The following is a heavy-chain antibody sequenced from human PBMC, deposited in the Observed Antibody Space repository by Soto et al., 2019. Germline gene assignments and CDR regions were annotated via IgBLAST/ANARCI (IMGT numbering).Heavy chain of an antibody. CDR2: MYYSGIT. Sequence: SSETLSLTCTVSGGSVSSSYWTWIRQPPGKGLEWIGYMYYSGITKYNTSLKSRVTMSVDTSKNQFSLKLISVTAADTAVYYCARDQTGTQYFDLWGRGTLVT. CDR3: ARDQTGTQYFDL. V-gene: IGHV4-59*02. D-gene: IGHD1-7*01. CDR1: GGSVSSSY. J-gene: IGHJ2*01.